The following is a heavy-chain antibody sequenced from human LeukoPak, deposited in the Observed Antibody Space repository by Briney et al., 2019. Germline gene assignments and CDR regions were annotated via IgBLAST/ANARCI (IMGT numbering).Heavy chain of an antibody. CDR3: ARVRWRDYYYMDV. D-gene: IGHD2-15*01. CDR1: GGTFSSYA. J-gene: IGHJ6*03. V-gene: IGHV1-69*05. CDR2: IIPIFGTA. Sequence: SVKVSCKASGGTFSSYAISWVRQAPGQGLEWMGGIIPIFGTANYAKKFQGRVTITTDESTSTAYMELSSLRSEDTAVYYCARVRWRDYYYMDVWGKGTTVTVSS.